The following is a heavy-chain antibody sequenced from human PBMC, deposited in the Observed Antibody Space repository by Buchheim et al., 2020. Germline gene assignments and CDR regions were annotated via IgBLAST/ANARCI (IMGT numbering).Heavy chain of an antibody. J-gene: IGHJ4*02. CDR2: ISYDGSNK. Sequence: QVQLVESGGGVVQPGRSLRLSCAASGFTFSTYGMHWVRQAPGKGLEWVAVISYDGSNKYYADSVKGRFTISRDNSKNTLYLQMNSLRAEDTAVYCCARGGYGSGSYYNVTFDYWGQGTL. CDR3: ARGGYGSGSYYNVTFDY. V-gene: IGHV3-30*03. D-gene: IGHD3-10*01. CDR1: GFTFSTYG.